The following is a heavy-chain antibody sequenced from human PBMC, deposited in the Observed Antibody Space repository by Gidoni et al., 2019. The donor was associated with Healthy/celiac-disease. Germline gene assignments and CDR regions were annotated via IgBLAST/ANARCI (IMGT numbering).Heavy chain of an antibody. CDR2: IYYSGST. Sequence: QVQLQESGPGLVKPSETLSLTCTASGGSISSYYWSWIRQPPGKGLEWIGYIYYSGSTNYNPSLNRRVTISVDTSKNQFSLKLSSVTAADTAVYYCARDRRFYIAAATLYYYYGMDVWGQGTTVTVSS. V-gene: IGHV4-59*01. CDR3: ARDRRFYIAAATLYYYYGMDV. D-gene: IGHD6-13*01. CDR1: GGSISSYY. J-gene: IGHJ6*02.